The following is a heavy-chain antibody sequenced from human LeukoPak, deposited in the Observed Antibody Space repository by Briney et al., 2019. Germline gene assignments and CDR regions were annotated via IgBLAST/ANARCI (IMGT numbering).Heavy chain of an antibody. D-gene: IGHD1-14*01. Sequence: SETLSLTCTVSGGSISSSSYYWGWIRQPPGKGLEWIGSIYYSGSTYYNPSLKSRVTISVDTSKNQFSLTLSSVTAADTAVYYCARLFTTRYNWFDPWGQGTLVTVSS. CDR2: IYYSGST. CDR3: ARLFTTRYNWFDP. CDR1: GGSISSSSYY. J-gene: IGHJ5*02. V-gene: IGHV4-39*01.